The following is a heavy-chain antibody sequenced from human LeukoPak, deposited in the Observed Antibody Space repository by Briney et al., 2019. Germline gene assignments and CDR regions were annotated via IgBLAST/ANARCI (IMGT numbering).Heavy chain of an antibody. Sequence: ASVKVSCKASGYTFTGYYMHWVRQAPGQGLEWMGWINPNSGGTNYAQKLQGRVTMTRDTSISTAYMELSRLRSDDTAVYYCANLRGPSMVLLVWGQGTLVTVSS. CDR3: ANLRGPSMVLLV. CDR2: INPNSGGT. J-gene: IGHJ4*02. V-gene: IGHV1-2*02. D-gene: IGHD3-10*01. CDR1: GYTFTGYY.